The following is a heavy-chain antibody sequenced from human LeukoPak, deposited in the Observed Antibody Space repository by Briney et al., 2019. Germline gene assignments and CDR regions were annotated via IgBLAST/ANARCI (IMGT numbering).Heavy chain of an antibody. CDR3: ASTPGIAAAGTGGYYFDY. CDR2: IKQDGSEK. V-gene: IGHV3-7*01. Sequence: PGGSLRLSCAASGFTFSSYWMSWVRQAPGKGLEWVANIKQDGSEKYYVDSVKGRFTIARDNAKNSLYLQMNSLRAEDTAVYYCASTPGIAAAGTGGYYFDYWGQGTLVTVSS. J-gene: IGHJ4*02. D-gene: IGHD6-13*01. CDR1: GFTFSSYW.